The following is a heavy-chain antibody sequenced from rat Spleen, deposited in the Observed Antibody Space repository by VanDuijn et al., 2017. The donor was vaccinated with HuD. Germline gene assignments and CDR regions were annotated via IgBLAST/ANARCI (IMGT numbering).Heavy chain of an antibody. CDR3: TSPHGGSLPFAY. D-gene: IGHD1-11*01. CDR1: GFTFSSFP. J-gene: IGHJ3*01. Sequence: EVQLVQSGGGLVQPGRSMKLSCAASGFTFSSFPMAWVSQAPTKGLEWVATISTSGGSTYYRDSVKGRFTISRDDAKSILYLQMNSLRSEDSATYFCTSPHGGSLPFAYWGQGTLVTVSS. CDR2: ISTSGGST. V-gene: IGHV5-46*01.